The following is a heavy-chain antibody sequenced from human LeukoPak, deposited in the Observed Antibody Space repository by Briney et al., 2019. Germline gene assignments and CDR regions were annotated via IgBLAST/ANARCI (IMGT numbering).Heavy chain of an antibody. CDR1: GFTFDDYG. V-gene: IGHV3-20*04. D-gene: IGHD3-10*02. J-gene: IGHJ6*04. CDR3: AELGITMIGGV. CDR2: INWNGGST. Sequence: GGSLRLSCAASGFTFDDYGMSWVRQAPGKGLGWVSGINWNGGSTGYADSVKGRFTISRDNAKNSLYLQMNSLRAEDTAVYYCAELGITMIGGVWGKGTTVTISS.